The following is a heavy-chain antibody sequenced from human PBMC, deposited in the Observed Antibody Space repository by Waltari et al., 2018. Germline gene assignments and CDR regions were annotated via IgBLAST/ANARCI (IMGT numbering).Heavy chain of an antibody. D-gene: IGHD2-15*01. CDR1: GGSFSGYY. CDR3: ARGRGGPIAGY. V-gene: IGHV4-34*01. CDR2: INHSGST. J-gene: IGHJ4*02. Sequence: QVQLQQWGAGRLKPSETLSLTCAVYGGSFSGYYWSWIPQPPGKGLGWIGEINHSGSTNYNPSLKSRVTISVDTSKNQFSLKLSSVTAADTAVYYCARGRGGPIAGYWGQGTLVTVSS.